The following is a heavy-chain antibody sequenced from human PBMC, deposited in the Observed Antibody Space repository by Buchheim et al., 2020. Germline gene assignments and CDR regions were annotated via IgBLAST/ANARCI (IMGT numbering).Heavy chain of an antibody. CDR2: IWYDGSNK. J-gene: IGHJ6*02. CDR3: AREKRQLGYTMDV. CDR1: GFTFSSYG. V-gene: IGHV3-33*01. D-gene: IGHD6-6*01. Sequence: QVQLVESGGGVVQPGRSLRLSCAASGFTFSSYGMHWVRQAPGKGLEWVAVIWYDGSNKYYADSVKGRFTISRDNSKKQLLLQMNSLRAEDTAVYYCAREKRQLGYTMDVWGQGTT.